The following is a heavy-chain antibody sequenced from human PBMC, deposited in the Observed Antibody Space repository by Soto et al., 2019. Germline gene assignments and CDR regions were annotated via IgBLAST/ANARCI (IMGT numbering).Heavy chain of an antibody. D-gene: IGHD2-21*01. CDR3: ASAIAIIMAGPGY. CDR1: GYTFINYA. J-gene: IGHJ4*02. V-gene: IGHV1-18*04. Sequence: ASVKVSCKTSGYTFINYAMDGLRQATGQGLEWMGWVRDYDSKANYTQKLQGRVSMTTDTYTTQAHMELSSLTSDATAIYYCASAIAIIMAGPGYWGQGTLVTVSS. CDR2: VRDYDSKA.